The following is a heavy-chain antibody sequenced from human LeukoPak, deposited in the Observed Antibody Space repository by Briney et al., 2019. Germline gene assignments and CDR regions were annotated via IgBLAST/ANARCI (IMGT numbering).Heavy chain of an antibody. V-gene: IGHV3-74*01. Sequence: GGSLRLSCAASGFTFTRYWMRWVRQVPGKGLDWVSRINEDGSITTHADSVRGRFTISRDNARDTLYLQMNSLRSEDTAVYYCARDLGGFAGSWGQGTLVTVSS. CDR3: ARDLGGFAGS. CDR2: INEDGSIT. CDR1: GFTFTRYW. D-gene: IGHD3-10*01. J-gene: IGHJ4*02.